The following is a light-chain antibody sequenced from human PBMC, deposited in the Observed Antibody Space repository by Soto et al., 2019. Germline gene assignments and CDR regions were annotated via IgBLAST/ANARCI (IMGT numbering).Light chain of an antibody. CDR1: QSVNSNY. Sequence: EIVLTQSPGTLSLSPGERATLSCRASQSVNSNYLAWYQQKPGQAPRLLIYGASSRATGIPDRFSGSGSGTDFTLTISSLQSEDFAVYYCQQYNTWPPYTFGQGTKGDIK. V-gene: IGKV3-20*01. J-gene: IGKJ2*01. CDR3: QQYNTWPPYT. CDR2: GAS.